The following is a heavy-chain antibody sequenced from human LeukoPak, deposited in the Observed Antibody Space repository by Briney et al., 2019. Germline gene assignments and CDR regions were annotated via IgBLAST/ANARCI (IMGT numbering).Heavy chain of an antibody. J-gene: IGHJ4*02. CDR1: GFTFSSYG. CDR2: ISYDGSNK. CDR3: AKDLGY. V-gene: IGHV3-30*18. Sequence: PGGSLRLSCAASGFTFSSYGMHWVRQAPGKGLEWVAVISYDGSNKYYADSVKGRFTISRDNSENTLYLQMNSLRAEDTAVYYCAKDLGYWGQGTLVTVSS.